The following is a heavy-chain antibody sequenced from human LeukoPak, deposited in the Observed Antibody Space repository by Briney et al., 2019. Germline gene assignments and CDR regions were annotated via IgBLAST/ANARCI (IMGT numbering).Heavy chain of an antibody. Sequence: ASVKVSCKASGYTFTNYFMHWVRQAPGQGLEWMGIINPSGGRASYAQEFQGRVTMTRDMSTSTVYMELSSLRSDDTAVYYCARPGGVGATLYYFDYWGQGTQVTVSS. CDR3: ARPGGVGATLYYFDY. D-gene: IGHD1-26*01. CDR2: INPSGGRA. CDR1: GYTFTNYF. J-gene: IGHJ4*02. V-gene: IGHV1-46*01.